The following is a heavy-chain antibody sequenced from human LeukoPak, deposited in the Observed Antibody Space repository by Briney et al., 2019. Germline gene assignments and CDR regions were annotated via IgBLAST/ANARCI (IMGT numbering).Heavy chain of an antibody. CDR3: ARYDQLLSSDY. V-gene: IGHV7-4-1*02. J-gene: IGHJ4*02. D-gene: IGHD2-2*01. CDR2: INTNTGNP. CDR1: GYTFTSYD. Sequence: RASVKVSCKSSGYTFTSYDINWVRQAPGQGLEWMGWINTNTGNPTYAQGFTGRFVFSLDTSVSTASLQISSLKAEDTAVYYCARYDQLLSSDYWGQGTLVTVSS.